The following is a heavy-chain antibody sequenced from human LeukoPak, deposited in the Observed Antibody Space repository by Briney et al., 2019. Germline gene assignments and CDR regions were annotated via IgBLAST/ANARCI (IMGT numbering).Heavy chain of an antibody. D-gene: IGHD3-10*01. J-gene: IGHJ4*02. CDR3: ARGGVTAKYYFDS. CDR2: IYDSGAA. Sequence: SDTLSLTCTVSGGSISPLYWGWIRQPPGKGLEFIGYIYDSGAANYNPSLKSRVTLSVDTSKNQFSLKLNSVTAADTAVYYCARGGVTAKYYFDSWGQGTLVTVSS. V-gene: IGHV4-59*11. CDR1: GGSISPLY.